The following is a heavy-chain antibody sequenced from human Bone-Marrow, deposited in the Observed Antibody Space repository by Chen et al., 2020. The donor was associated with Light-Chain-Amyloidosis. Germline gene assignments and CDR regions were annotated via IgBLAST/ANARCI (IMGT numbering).Heavy chain of an antibody. D-gene: IGHD3-22*01. Sequence: QVTLRASGPALVRPTQTLTLTCSFSGFSLTTPAMCVAWIRQPPGKALEWLALIDWDDDKYYTSSLRTRLNISSDTSKNQVVLTLTNIAPVDAGTYYCARMNYDNRGSRAFDNWGQGTLVTVSS. V-gene: IGHV2-70*01. J-gene: IGHJ4*02. CDR3: ARMNYDNRGSRAFDN. CDR1: GFSLTTPAMC. CDR2: IDWDDDK.